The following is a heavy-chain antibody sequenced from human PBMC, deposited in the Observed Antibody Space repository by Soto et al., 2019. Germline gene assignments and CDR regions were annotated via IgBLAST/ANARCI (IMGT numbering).Heavy chain of an antibody. J-gene: IGHJ5*02. V-gene: IGHV1-18*04. Sequence: QVQLVQSGAEVKKPGASVKVSCKASGYTFTSSGISWVGQAPGQGLGWMGWISAYNGNTNYAQKLQGRVTMTTDTSTSTAYMELRSLRSDDTAVYYCARDGGGYSGYDWAHWFDPWGQGTLVTVSS. CDR1: GYTFTSSG. CDR2: ISAYNGNT. CDR3: ARDGGGYSGYDWAHWFDP. D-gene: IGHD5-12*01.